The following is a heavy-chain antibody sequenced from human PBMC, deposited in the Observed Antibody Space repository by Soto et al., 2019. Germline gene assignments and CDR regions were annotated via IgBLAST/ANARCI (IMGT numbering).Heavy chain of an antibody. D-gene: IGHD4-4*01. CDR2: INHSGST. V-gene: IGHV4-34*01. CDR3: ARWAHPSVRSRGMDF. J-gene: IGHJ6*02. Sequence: SDTLSLTWSLCGGSFRGYFSLGIRPLPGKGLEWIGEINHSGSTNYNPSLKSRVTISVDTSKNHFSLKLSSVTAADTAVYYCARWAHPSVRSRGMDFWGQGSKVTVSS. CDR1: GGSFRGYF.